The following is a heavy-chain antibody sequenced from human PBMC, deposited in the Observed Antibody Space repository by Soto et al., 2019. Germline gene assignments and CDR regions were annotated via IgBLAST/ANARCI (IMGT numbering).Heavy chain of an antibody. D-gene: IGHD6-19*01. CDR2: MNPNSGNT. Sequence: ASVKVCCKASGYTFTSYDINWVRQATEQGLEWMGWMNPNSGNTGYAQKFQGRVTMTRNTSISTAYMELSSLRSEDTAVYYCARPAGGLYSSGLDFDYWGQGTLVTVSS. V-gene: IGHV1-8*01. CDR1: GYTFTSYD. CDR3: ARPAGGLYSSGLDFDY. J-gene: IGHJ4*02.